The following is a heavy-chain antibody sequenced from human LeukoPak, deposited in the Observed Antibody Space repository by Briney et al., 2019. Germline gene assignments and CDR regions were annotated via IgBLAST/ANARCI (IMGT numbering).Heavy chain of an antibody. CDR3: AKVGCSSSSCLNAFDI. V-gene: IGHV1-69*04. CDR1: GGTFSSYA. D-gene: IGHD2-2*01. CDR2: IIPIVDMA. Sequence: SVKVSCKASGGTFSSYAINWVRQAPGQGLEWMGRIIPIVDMANYAQKFQGRVTITADKSTSTAYMELSSLRSEDTAVYYCAKVGCSSSSCLNAFDIWGQGTMVTVSS. J-gene: IGHJ3*02.